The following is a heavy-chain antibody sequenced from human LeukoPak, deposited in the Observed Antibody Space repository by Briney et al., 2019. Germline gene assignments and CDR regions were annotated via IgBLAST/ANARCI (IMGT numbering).Heavy chain of an antibody. CDR1: GYTFTSYG. J-gene: IGHJ4*02. D-gene: IGHD3-3*01. CDR2: ISAYNGNT. CDR3: ARENDFWSGYIDVYFDY. V-gene: IGHV1-18*01. Sequence: GASVKVSCKASGYTFTSYGISWVRQAPGQGLEWMGWISAYNGNTNYAQKLQGRVTMTTDTSTSTAYMELRSLRSDDTAVYYCARENDFWSGYIDVYFDYWGQGTLVTVSS.